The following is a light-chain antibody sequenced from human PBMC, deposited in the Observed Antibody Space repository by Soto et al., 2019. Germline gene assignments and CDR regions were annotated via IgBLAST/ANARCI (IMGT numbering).Light chain of an antibody. J-gene: IGKJ2*01. Sequence: DVVMTQSPLSLPVNLGEPAAISCRSTQSLVHSDGDTYLSWFHQRPGQSRRRLIFRVSKRDFGVPPRFIGSGSGTDFTLEITSVEAEDVGVYYCMQGTHWPPYTFGQGTRLEIK. V-gene: IGKV2-30*02. CDR2: RVS. CDR3: MQGTHWPPYT. CDR1: QSLVHSDGDTY.